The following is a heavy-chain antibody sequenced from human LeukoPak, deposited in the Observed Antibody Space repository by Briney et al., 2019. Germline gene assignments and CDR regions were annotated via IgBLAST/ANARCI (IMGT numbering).Heavy chain of an antibody. CDR2: VGSSGAYI. V-gene: IGHV3-21*01. D-gene: IGHD3-3*01. CDR1: GFTFSSYS. Sequence: GGSLRLSCAASGFTFSSYSMNWVRQAPGKGLEWVASVGSSGAYIYYADSVKGRFTISRDNAKNSLFLQMNSLRVEDTALYYCARMHLFGVVNYNYYYMDVWGKGTPVIVSS. CDR3: ARMHLFGVVNYNYYYMDV. J-gene: IGHJ6*03.